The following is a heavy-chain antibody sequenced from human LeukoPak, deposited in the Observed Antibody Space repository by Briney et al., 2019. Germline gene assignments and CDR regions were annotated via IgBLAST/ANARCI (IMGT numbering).Heavy chain of an antibody. J-gene: IGHJ4*02. V-gene: IGHV4-31*03. CDR2: IYYSGST. CDR3: ARVLPYYYDSSGSHDY. Sequence: PSETLSLTCTVSGGSISSGGYYWSWIRQHPGKGLEWIGYIYYSGSTYYNPSLKSRVTISVDTSKNQFSLELSSVTAADTAVYYCARVLPYYYDSSGSHDYWGQGTLVTVSS. D-gene: IGHD3-22*01. CDR1: GGSISSGGYY.